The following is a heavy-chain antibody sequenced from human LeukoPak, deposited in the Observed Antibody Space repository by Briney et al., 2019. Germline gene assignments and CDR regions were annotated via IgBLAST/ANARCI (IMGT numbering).Heavy chain of an antibody. V-gene: IGHV3-23*01. D-gene: IGHD4-17*01. CDR2: ISGRDGNT. CDR1: GFTFSNYN. CDR3: ARASPYGDYAFDI. J-gene: IGHJ3*02. Sequence: PGGSLRLSCAASGFTFSNYNMNWVRQAPGKGLEWVSAISGRDGNTYYADSVKGRFTISRDNSKNTLYLQMNSLRAEDTALYYCARASPYGDYAFDIWGQGTMVTVSS.